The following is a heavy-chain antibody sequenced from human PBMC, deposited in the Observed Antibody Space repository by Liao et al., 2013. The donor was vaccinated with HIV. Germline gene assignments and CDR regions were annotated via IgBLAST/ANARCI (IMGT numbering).Heavy chain of an antibody. CDR1: GASISTYY. V-gene: IGHV4-4*07. J-gene: IGHJ3*02. CDR3: ARYYDEEGAFDI. Sequence: QVQLHESGPGLLKPSQPLSLTCTVSGASISTYYWSWIRQPAGKGLEWIGRIYTSGSTNYNPSLKSRATMSVDTSKNQFSLRLNFVTAADTAVYYCARYYDEEGAFDIWGPGTRVTVSS. D-gene: IGHD3-3*01. CDR2: IYTSGST.